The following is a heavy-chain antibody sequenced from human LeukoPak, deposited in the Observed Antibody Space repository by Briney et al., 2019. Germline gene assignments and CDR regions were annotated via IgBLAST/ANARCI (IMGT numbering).Heavy chain of an antibody. V-gene: IGHV3-20*04. CDR2: INWNGDNT. CDR1: GFTFDEYG. Sequence: GGSLRLSCAASGFTFDEYGMSWVRHVPGKGLEWVSNINWNGDNTDYADSVKGRFTISRDNSKNTLYLQMNSLRAEDTAVYYCAKDLYYYDSSGYYPLDYWGQGTLVTVSS. J-gene: IGHJ4*02. CDR3: AKDLYYYDSSGYYPLDY. D-gene: IGHD3-22*01.